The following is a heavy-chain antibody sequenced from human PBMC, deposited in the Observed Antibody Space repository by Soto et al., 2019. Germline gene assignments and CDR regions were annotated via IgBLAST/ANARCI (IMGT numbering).Heavy chain of an antibody. CDR2: ISYDGSNK. D-gene: IGHD5-12*01. CDR1: GFTFSSYA. J-gene: IGHJ4*02. V-gene: IGHV3-30-3*01. Sequence: GGSLRLSCAASGFTFSSYAMHWVRQAPGKGLEWVAVISYDGSNKYYADSVKGRFTISRDNSKNTLYLQMNSLRAEDTAVYYCARDAGDGGYYPDYWGQGTLVTVSS. CDR3: ARDAGDGGYYPDY.